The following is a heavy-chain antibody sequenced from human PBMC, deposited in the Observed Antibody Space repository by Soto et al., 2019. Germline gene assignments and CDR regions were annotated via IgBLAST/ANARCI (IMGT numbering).Heavy chain of an antibody. CDR3: ARDYGLEQWLVLNWFDP. Sequence: SVKVSCKASGGTFSSYAISWVRQAPGQGLEWMGGIIPIFGTANYAQKFQGRATITADESTSTAYMELSSLRSEDTAVYYCARDYGLEQWLVLNWFDPWGQGTLVTVSS. V-gene: IGHV1-69*13. D-gene: IGHD6-19*01. CDR2: IIPIFGTA. J-gene: IGHJ5*02. CDR1: GGTFSSYA.